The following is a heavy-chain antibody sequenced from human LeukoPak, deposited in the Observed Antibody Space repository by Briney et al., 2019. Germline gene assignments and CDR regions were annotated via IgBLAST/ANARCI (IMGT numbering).Heavy chain of an antibody. CDR1: GYTFNNYW. V-gene: IGHV5-51*01. D-gene: IGHD6-19*01. CDR3: ARRVSGWESFDI. Sequence: GESLKISCKGFGYTFNNYWIGWVRQMPGKGLEGLGIIYPDDSDTRYSPSFQGHVTISGDKSINTAYLQWSSLKASDTAMYYCARRVSGWESFDIWGQGTMVTVSS. J-gene: IGHJ3*02. CDR2: IYPDDSDT.